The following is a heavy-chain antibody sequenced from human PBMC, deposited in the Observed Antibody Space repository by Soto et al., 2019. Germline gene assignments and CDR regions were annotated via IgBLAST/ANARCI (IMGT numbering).Heavy chain of an antibody. V-gene: IGHV4-4*07. D-gene: IGHD6-13*01. Sequence: PSETLSLTSTGPGGSIGCYYWSEMGQPAGKGLERIWRSYTSGSTNYNPSLESRVTMSVDPSKNQFSLKLRSVTAADPAVYHCARDGIAAAADYWGQGTLVTVS. CDR2: SYTSGST. CDR3: ARDGIAAAADY. J-gene: IGHJ4*02. CDR1: GGSIGCYY.